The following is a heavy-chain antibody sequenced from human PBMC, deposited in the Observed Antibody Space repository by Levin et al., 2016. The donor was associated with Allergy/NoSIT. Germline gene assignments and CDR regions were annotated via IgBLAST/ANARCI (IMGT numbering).Heavy chain of an antibody. Sequence: WVRQAPGQGLEWMGRIIPILGIANYAQKFQGRVTITADKSTSTAYMELSSLRSEDTAVYYCARGRGWELPFDPWGQGTLVTVSS. CDR2: IIPILGIA. D-gene: IGHD1-26*01. CDR3: ARGRGWELPFDP. J-gene: IGHJ5*02. V-gene: IGHV1-69*04.